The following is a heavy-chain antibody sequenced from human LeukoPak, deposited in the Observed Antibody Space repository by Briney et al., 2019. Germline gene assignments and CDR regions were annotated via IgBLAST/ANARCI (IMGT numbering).Heavy chain of an antibody. D-gene: IGHD2-2*01. CDR3: ARKYCSSTSCYFTNMDV. J-gene: IGHJ6*03. CDR2: IWYDGSNK. CDR1: GFTFSSYG. V-gene: IGHV3-33*01. Sequence: GGSLRLSCAASGFTFSSYGMHWVRQAPGKGLEWVAVIWYDGSNKYYADSVKGRFTISRDNSKNTLYLQMNSLRAEDTAVYYCARKYCSSTSCYFTNMDVWGKGTTVTVSS.